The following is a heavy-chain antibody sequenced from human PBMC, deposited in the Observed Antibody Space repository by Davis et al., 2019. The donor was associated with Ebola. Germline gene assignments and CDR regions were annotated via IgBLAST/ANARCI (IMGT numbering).Heavy chain of an antibody. CDR1: GLTVNGYW. Sequence: ESLKISCAASGLTVNGYWMHWLRQAPGKGLVWVSRVTGDGSSTNYADSVRGRFTISRDNAKNTVFLQMNSLRAEDTAVYYCARSNWFDPWGQGTLVTVSS. CDR3: ARSNWFDP. CDR2: VTGDGSST. J-gene: IGHJ5*02. V-gene: IGHV3-74*01.